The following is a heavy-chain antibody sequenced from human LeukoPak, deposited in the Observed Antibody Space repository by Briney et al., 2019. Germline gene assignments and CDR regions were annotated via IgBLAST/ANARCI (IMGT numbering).Heavy chain of an antibody. V-gene: IGHV4-39*07. Sequence: SETLSLTCTVSGGSISSSSYYWGWLRQPPGKGLEWIGSIYYSGSTYYNPSLKSRVTISVDTSKNQFSLKLSSVTAADTAVYYCARGGYSYGQGDYWGQGTLVTVSS. CDR3: ARGGYSYGQGDY. CDR1: GGSISSSSYY. J-gene: IGHJ4*02. CDR2: IYYSGST. D-gene: IGHD5-18*01.